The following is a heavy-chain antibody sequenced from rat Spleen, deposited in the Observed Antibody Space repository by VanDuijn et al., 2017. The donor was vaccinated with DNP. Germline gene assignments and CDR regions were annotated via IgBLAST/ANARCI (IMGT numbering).Heavy chain of an antibody. CDR1: GFTFSDYY. Sequence: EVQLVESGGGLVQPGRSLRLSCAASGFTFSDYYMAWVRQAPKKGLEWVAAISPSGSRPYSPASVKGRFTISRDTAKSSLYLQMNSLKSEDTATYYCTRGVYYGSSWAFDYWGHGVMVTVSS. J-gene: IGHJ2*01. CDR2: ISPSGSRP. V-gene: IGHV5-20*01. D-gene: IGHD1-6*01. CDR3: TRGVYYGSSWAFDY.